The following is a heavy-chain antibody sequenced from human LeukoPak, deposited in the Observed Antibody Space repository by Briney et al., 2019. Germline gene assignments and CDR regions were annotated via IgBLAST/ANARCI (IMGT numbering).Heavy chain of an antibody. J-gene: IGHJ4*02. CDR1: GFTFSSFS. Sequence: GGSLRLSCAASGFTFSSFSMNWVRQAPGKGLEWVAVISYDGSNKYYADSVKGRFTISRDNSKNTLYLQMNSLRAEDTAVYYCANAPKYCSGGSCPDYWGQGTLVTVSS. CDR2: ISYDGSNK. V-gene: IGHV3-30*18. CDR3: ANAPKYCSGGSCPDY. D-gene: IGHD2-15*01.